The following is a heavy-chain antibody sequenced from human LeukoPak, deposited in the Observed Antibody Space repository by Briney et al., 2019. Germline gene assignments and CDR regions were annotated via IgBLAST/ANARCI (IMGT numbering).Heavy chain of an antibody. D-gene: IGHD1-7*01. Sequence: PGGSLRLSCAASGFTFTNYWMSWVRQPPGKGLEWVANIKQDGSEKYYVDSVKGRFTISRDNAKNSLYLQMNGLRVEDTAVYYCAKDHGSDWNLGGWFDPWGQGTLVTVSS. CDR1: GFTFTNYW. V-gene: IGHV3-7*01. J-gene: IGHJ5*02. CDR2: IKQDGSEK. CDR3: AKDHGSDWNLGGWFDP.